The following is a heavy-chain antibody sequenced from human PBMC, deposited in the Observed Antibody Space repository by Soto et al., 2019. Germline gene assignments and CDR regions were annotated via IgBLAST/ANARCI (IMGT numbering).Heavy chain of an antibody. V-gene: IGHV3-11*06. J-gene: IGHJ3*02. CDR2: ISGSGTYT. CDR3: VSDSSPYYGGRKEFGAFDI. Sequence: QVQLLESGGGLVKPGGSQRLSCVMSGFTFSDYYMGWVRQAPGKGLELVAYISGSGTYTLYADSVKGRFTVSRDNANNSLVLLMNSLRGEDTAMYYCVSDSSPYYGGRKEFGAFDIWGLGTVVTVSS. D-gene: IGHD3-3*01. CDR1: GFTFSDYY.